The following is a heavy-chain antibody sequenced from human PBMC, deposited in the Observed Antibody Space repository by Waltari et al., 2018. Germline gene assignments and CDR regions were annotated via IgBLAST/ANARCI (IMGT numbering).Heavy chain of an antibody. V-gene: IGHV4-39*01. D-gene: IGHD1-7*01. J-gene: IGHJ4*02. CDR3: ARTIKGNYFPFDY. Sequence: QLQLQESGPGLVKPSETLSLTCTVSAGSINSSGYYWGWIRQPPGKGLEWSGNFYYGYSTYYNPSLKCRVTISVDTAKNRFSLKLSSVTAADTAIYYCARTIKGNYFPFDYWGQGTLVTVSS. CDR2: FYYGYST. CDR1: AGSINSSGYY.